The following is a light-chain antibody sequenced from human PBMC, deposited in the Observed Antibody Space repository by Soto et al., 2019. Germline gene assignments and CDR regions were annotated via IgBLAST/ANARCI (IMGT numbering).Light chain of an antibody. Sequence: QTVVTQEPSFSVSPGGTVTLTCGLSSGSVSTSSYPSWYQQTPGQAPRTLIYSTNTRSSGVPDRFSGSILGNKAALTITGAQADDESDYYCVLYMGSGISLFGGGTQLTVL. CDR3: VLYMGSGISL. CDR2: STN. CDR1: SGSVSTSSY. J-gene: IGLJ2*01. V-gene: IGLV8-61*01.